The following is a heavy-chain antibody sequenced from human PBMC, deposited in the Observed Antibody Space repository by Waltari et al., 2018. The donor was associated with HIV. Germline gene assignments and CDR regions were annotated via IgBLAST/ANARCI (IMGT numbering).Heavy chain of an antibody. D-gene: IGHD3-10*01. CDR1: GGSLRSYY. CDR3: ARDLYYYGSGSRSASAFDI. CDR2: IYTSGST. Sequence: QVQLQESGPGLVKPSETLSLTCTVSGGSLRSYYWSWSRPPAGKGLEWIGRIYTSGSTNYNPSLKSRVTMSVDTSKNQFSLKLSSVTAADTAVYYCARDLYYYGSGSRSASAFDIWGQGTMVTVSS. V-gene: IGHV4-4*07. J-gene: IGHJ3*02.